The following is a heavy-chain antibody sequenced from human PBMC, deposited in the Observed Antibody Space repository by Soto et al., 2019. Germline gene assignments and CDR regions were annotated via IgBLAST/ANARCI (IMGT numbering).Heavy chain of an antibody. CDR2: INPSGGST. J-gene: IGHJ2*01. D-gene: IGHD4-17*01. V-gene: IGHV1-46*01. CDR1: GYTFTSYY. Sequence: QVQLVQSGAEVKKPGASVKVSCKASGYTFTSYYMHWVRQAPGQGLEWMGIINPSGGSTSYAQKFQGRLTMTRYTSTSTVYMELSSLRSEDTAVYYCARGRYGDYWYFDLWGRGTLVTVSS. CDR3: ARGRYGDYWYFDL.